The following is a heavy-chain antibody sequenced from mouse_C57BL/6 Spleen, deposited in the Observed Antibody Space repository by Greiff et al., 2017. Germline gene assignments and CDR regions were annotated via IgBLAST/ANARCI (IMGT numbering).Heavy chain of an antibody. CDR2: ISDGGSYT. V-gene: IGHV5-4*01. Sequence: EVMLVESGGGLVKPGGSLKLSCAASGFTFSSYAMSWVRQTPEKRLEWVATISDGGSYTYYPDNVKGRFTISRDNAKNNLYLQMSHLKSEDTAMYYCARDIYLTGTYYYAMDYWGQGTSVTVSS. J-gene: IGHJ4*01. CDR1: GFTFSSYA. CDR3: ARDIYLTGTYYYAMDY. D-gene: IGHD4-1*01.